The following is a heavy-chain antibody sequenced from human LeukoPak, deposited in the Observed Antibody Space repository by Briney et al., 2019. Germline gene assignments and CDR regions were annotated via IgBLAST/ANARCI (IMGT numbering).Heavy chain of an antibody. CDR3: ATIFGVVTVFDY. CDR1: GFIFSKYW. J-gene: IGHJ4*02. Sequence: GGSLRLSCAASGFIFSKYWMSWVRQAPGKGLEWVANIKQDGSEKYYVDSVTGRFTISRDNAKNSLYLQMSSLRAEDTAVYYCATIFGVVTVFDYWGQGTLVTVSS. V-gene: IGHV3-7*03. D-gene: IGHD3-3*01. CDR2: IKQDGSEK.